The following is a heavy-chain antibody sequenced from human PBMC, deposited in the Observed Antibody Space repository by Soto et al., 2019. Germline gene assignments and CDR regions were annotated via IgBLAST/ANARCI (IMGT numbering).Heavy chain of an antibody. CDR3: TRPVYYDSSVAAFDI. V-gene: IGHV3-73*01. CDR2: IRSKANSYAT. CDR1: GFTFSGSA. Sequence: PGGSLRLSCAASGFTFSGSAMHWVRQASGKGLEWVGRIRSKANSYATAYAASVKGRFTISRDDSKNTAYLQMNSLKTEDTAVYYCTRPVYYDSSVAAFDIWGQGTMVTVSS. D-gene: IGHD3-22*01. J-gene: IGHJ3*02.